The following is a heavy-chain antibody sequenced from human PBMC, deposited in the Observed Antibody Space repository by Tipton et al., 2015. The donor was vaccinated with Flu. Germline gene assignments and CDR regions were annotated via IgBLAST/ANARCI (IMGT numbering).Heavy chain of an antibody. CDR1: GGSISSYY. Sequence: TLSLTSTVSGGSISSYYWSWIRQPAGKGLEWIGRIYTSGSTNYNPSLKSRVTMSVDTSKNQFSLKLSSVTAADTAVYYCARDFSHYYDSIGNDYWGQGTLVTVSS. CDR3: ARDFSHYYDSIGNDY. D-gene: IGHD3-22*01. V-gene: IGHV4-4*07. J-gene: IGHJ4*02. CDR2: IYTSGST.